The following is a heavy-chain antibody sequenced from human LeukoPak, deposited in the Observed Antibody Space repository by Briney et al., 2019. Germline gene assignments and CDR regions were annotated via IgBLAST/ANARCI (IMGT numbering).Heavy chain of an antibody. Sequence: GGSLKLSCAASGFTFHNAWMTWVRQAPGKGLEWVGRMKSNRDGGTSDYAAPVKGRFTISRDDSKNTLYLHMNSLRAEDTAVYYCTTLSNDVLYWGQGTLVTVS. V-gene: IGHV3-15*01. CDR2: MKSNRDGGTS. CDR3: TTLSNDVLY. CDR1: GFTFHNAW. J-gene: IGHJ4*02. D-gene: IGHD4-11*01.